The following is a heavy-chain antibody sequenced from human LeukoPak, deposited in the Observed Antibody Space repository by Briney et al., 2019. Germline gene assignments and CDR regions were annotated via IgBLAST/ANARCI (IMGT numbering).Heavy chain of an antibody. CDR3: ARDLDDSSGSRFDY. CDR1: GFTFSSYA. J-gene: IGHJ4*02. V-gene: IGHV3-30*01. D-gene: IGHD3-22*01. CDR2: ISYDGSNK. Sequence: PGRSLRLSCAASGFTFSSYAMHWVRQAPGKGLEWGAVISYDGSNKYYADSVKGRFTISRDNSKNTLYLQMNSLRAEDTAVYYCARDLDDSSGSRFDYWGQGTLVTVSS.